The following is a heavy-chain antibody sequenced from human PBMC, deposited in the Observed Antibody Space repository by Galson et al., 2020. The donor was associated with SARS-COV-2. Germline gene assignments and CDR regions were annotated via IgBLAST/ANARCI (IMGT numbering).Heavy chain of an antibody. J-gene: IGHJ3*02. CDR2: NLYDGSNQ. CDR3: AKDPIAAASYAFDI. CDR1: GFTFDDYA. V-gene: IGHV3-30*18. Sequence: GGSLRLSCAASGFTFDDYAMHWVRPSPGKGLEWVAANLYDGSNQRYGDSVKGRFTISRDNSKNTVILQMNSLTPEDTAVYFCAKDPIAAASYAFDIWGQGTKVTVSA. D-gene: IGHD6-25*01.